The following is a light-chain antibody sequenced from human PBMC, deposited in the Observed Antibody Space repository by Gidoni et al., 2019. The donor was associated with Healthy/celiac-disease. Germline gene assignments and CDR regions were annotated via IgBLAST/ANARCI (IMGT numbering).Light chain of an antibody. V-gene: IGLV3-1*01. Sequence: SYELTQRTSVYVSPGQTASITCSGDKLGDKYACWYQQKPGQSPVLVIYQDSKRPSGIPERFSGSNSGNTATLTISGTQSMDEADYYCQAWGSSTVVFGGGTKLTVL. CDR1: KLGDKY. J-gene: IGLJ2*01. CDR3: QAWGSSTVV. CDR2: QDS.